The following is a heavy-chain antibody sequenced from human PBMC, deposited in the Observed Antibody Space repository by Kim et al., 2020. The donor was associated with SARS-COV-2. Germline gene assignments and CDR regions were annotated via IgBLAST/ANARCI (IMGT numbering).Heavy chain of an antibody. Sequence: SETLSLTCTVSGGSISSYYWSWIRQPAGKGLEWIGRIYTSGSTVYNPSLKSRVTMSVDTSKNHFSLQLTSVTAADTAVYYCARGEPLAGANAFDKWGQGTMVTVSS. CDR3: ARGEPLAGANAFDK. V-gene: IGHV4-4*07. CDR1: GGSISSYY. D-gene: IGHD6-13*01. CDR2: IYTSGST. J-gene: IGHJ3*02.